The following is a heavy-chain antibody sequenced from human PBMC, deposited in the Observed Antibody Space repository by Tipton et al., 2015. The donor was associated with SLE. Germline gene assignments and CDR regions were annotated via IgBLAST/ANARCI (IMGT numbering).Heavy chain of an antibody. V-gene: IGHV4-39*07. Sequence: LRLSCTVSGGSISSSSYYWGWIRQPPGKGLEWIGEINHSGSTNYNPSLKSRVTISVDTSKNQFSLKLSSVTAADTAVYYCAGSPEQQLVRGYYYYGMDVWGQGTTVTVSS. CDR3: AGSPEQQLVRGYYYYGMDV. CDR2: INHSGST. D-gene: IGHD6-13*01. CDR1: GGSISSSSYY. J-gene: IGHJ6*02.